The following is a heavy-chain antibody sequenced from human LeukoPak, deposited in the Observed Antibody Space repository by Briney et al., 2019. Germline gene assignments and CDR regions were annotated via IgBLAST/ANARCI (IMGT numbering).Heavy chain of an antibody. D-gene: IGHD6-19*01. Sequence: ASVKVSCKASGYTFTGYYMHWVRQAPGQGLEWMGWINPNSGGTNYAQKFQGRVTMTRDTSISTAYMELSRLRSDDTAVYYCARDNAEYSSGWYGYWGQGTLVTVSS. J-gene: IGHJ4*02. CDR3: ARDNAEYSSGWYGY. CDR2: INPNSGGT. CDR1: GYTFTGYY. V-gene: IGHV1-2*02.